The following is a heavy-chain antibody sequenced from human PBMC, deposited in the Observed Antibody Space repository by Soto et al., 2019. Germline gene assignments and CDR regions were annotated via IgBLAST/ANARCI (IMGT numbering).Heavy chain of an antibody. Sequence: QVQLQESGPGLVKPSGTLSLTCTVSGASISAGHWWRWVRQSPGEGLEWIGEIYQTGTTDYNPSLKSRVFISVDNSKNQFSLNLRSVTAADTALYYCARDRGTTMTGDAFDVWSRGTMVTVSS. V-gene: IGHV4-4*02. CDR1: GASISAGHW. CDR3: ARDRGTTMTGDAFDV. D-gene: IGHD3-16*01. J-gene: IGHJ3*01. CDR2: IYQTGTT.